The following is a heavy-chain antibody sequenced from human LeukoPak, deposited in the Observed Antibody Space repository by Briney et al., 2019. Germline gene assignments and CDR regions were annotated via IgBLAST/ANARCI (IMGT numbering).Heavy chain of an antibody. CDR3: ARDRTYYYDSSGKKPGGLPRAEYFQH. CDR1: GFTFSSYW. Sequence: PGGSLRLSCAASGFTFSSYWMSWVRQAPGKGLEWVANIKQGGSEKHYVDSVKGRFTISRDNAKNSLYLQMNSLRAEDTAVYYCARDRTYYYDSSGKKPGGLPRAEYFQHWGQGTLVTVSS. J-gene: IGHJ1*01. V-gene: IGHV3-7*03. D-gene: IGHD3-22*01. CDR2: IKQGGSEK.